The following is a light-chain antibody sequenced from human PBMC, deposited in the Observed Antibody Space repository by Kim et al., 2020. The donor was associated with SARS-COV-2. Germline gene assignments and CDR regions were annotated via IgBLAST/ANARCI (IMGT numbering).Light chain of an antibody. CDR3: NSRDSSGNPPYV. Sequence: SSELTQDPAVSVALGQTVRITCQGDSLRNYYASWYQQKPGQAPVLVIYGKNNRPSGIPDRFSGSSSGNTASLTITGAQAEDEADYYCNSRDSSGNPPYVF. V-gene: IGLV3-19*01. CDR2: GKN. CDR1: SLRNYY. J-gene: IGLJ1*01.